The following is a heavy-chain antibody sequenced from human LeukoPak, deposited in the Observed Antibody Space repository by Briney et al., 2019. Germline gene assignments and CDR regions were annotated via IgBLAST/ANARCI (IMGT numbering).Heavy chain of an antibody. Sequence: SETLSLTCTVSGGSISSGDYYWSWIRQPPGKCLEWIGYIYYSGSTYYNPSLKSRVTISVDTSKNQFSLKLSSVTAADTAVYYCARFERGYSGSEGIDYWGQGTLVTVSS. J-gene: IGHJ4*02. V-gene: IGHV4-30-4*01. D-gene: IGHD5-12*01. CDR2: IYYSGST. CDR3: ARFERGYSGSEGIDY. CDR1: GGSISSGDYY.